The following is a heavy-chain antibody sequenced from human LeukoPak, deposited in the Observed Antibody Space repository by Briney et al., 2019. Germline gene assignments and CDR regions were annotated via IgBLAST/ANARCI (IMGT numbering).Heavy chain of an antibody. CDR2: ISSSSSYI. J-gene: IGHJ5*02. D-gene: IGHD3-10*01. CDR1: GFTFSSYS. CDR3: ARDREYYGSPIWFDP. Sequence: PGGSLRLSCAASGFTFSSYSMNWVRQAPGKGLEWVSSISSSSSYIYYADSVKGRFTISRDNAKNSLYLQMNSLRAEDTAVYYCARDREYYGSPIWFDPWGQGTLVTVSS. V-gene: IGHV3-21*01.